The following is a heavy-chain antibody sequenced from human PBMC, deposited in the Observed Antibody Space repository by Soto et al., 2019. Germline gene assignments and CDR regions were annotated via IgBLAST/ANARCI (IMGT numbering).Heavy chain of an antibody. J-gene: IGHJ4*02. D-gene: IGHD2-2*01. V-gene: IGHV4-31*03. CDR2: TYHTGST. CDR1: GGSISVGVYY. Sequence: QVQLQESGPGLVKPSQTLSLTCTVSGGSISVGVYYWNWIRQLPGKGPEWIGYTYHTGSTYYNPSLLSRVTISVDPSKNQFSLRLSSVTAADAAVYYCARIGNPDASLYFDYWGQGTLVTVSS. CDR3: ARIGNPDASLYFDY.